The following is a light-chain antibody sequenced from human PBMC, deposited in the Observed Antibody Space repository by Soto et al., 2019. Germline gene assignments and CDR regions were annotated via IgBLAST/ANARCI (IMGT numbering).Light chain of an antibody. Sequence: EIVLTQSPGTLSLSPGERATLSCRASQSVTSGYLAWYQQQPNLAPRLLIYGASYRATDIPGRFSGGGSGTDFTLTISRLEPEDFAVYYCHHYHSSPPYTFGQGTKVDIK. V-gene: IGKV3-20*01. CDR1: QSVTSGY. CDR2: GAS. CDR3: HHYHSSPPYT. J-gene: IGKJ2*01.